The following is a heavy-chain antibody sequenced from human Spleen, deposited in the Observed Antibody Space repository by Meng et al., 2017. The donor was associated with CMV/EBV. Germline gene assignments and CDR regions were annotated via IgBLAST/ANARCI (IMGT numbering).Heavy chain of an antibody. D-gene: IGHD3-10*01. CDR3: ATFLWFGESDY. CDR1: GFTFSSYG. CDR2: ISYDGSNK. J-gene: IGHJ4*02. V-gene: IGHV3-30*03. Sequence: HVQLVESGGGVVQPGRSLRRSCAASGFTFSSYGMHWVRQAPGKGLEWVTLISYDGSNKYYADSVKGRFSISRDNSKTTLYLQMNSLRADDTAMYYCATFLWFGESDYWGQGTLVTVSS.